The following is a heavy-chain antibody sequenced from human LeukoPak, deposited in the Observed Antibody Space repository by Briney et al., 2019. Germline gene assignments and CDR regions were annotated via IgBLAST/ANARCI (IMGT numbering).Heavy chain of an antibody. CDR3: ARGKRGPGHYFAY. CDR1: GFTFSSYS. CDR2: ISSSSVTFI. V-gene: IGHV3-21*01. D-gene: IGHD6-25*01. Sequence: GGSLRLSCAASGFTFSSYSMNWVRQAPGKGLEWVSYISSSSVTFIYYADSLKGRFTISRDNAKDSLYLQMNSLRAEDTAVYYCARGKRGPGHYFAYWGQGTLVTVSS. J-gene: IGHJ4*02.